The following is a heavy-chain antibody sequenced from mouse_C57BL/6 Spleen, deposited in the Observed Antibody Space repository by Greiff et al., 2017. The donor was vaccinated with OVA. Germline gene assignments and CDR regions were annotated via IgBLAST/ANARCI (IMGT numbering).Heavy chain of an antibody. J-gene: IGHJ2*01. V-gene: IGHV14-2*01. D-gene: IGHD1-1*01. CDR3: AGFITAVVPLYFDY. Sequence: VQLQQSGAELVKPGASVKLSCTASGFNIKDYYMHRVKQRTEQGLEWIGRIDPEGGETKYAPKFQGKATITADTSSNTAYLQLSSLTSEDTAVYYCAGFITAVVPLYFDYWGQGTTLTVSS. CDR2: IDPEGGET. CDR1: GFNIKDYY.